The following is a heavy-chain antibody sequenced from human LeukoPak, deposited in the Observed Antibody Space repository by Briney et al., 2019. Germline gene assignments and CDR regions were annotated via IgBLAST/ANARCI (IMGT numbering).Heavy chain of an antibody. CDR1: GYTFTGYY. CDR2: INPNSGGT. V-gene: IGHV1-2*02. Sequence: ASVKVSCKASGYTFTGYYMHWVRQAPGQGLGWMGWINPNSGGTNYAQKFQGRVTMTRDTSISTAYMELSRLRSDDTAVYYCARESGAFLQSLDYWGQGTLVTVSS. D-gene: IGHD1-26*01. J-gene: IGHJ4*02. CDR3: ARESGAFLQSLDY.